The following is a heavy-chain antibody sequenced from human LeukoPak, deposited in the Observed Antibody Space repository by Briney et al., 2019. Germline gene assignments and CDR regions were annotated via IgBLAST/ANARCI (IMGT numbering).Heavy chain of an antibody. V-gene: IGHV1-69*04. CDR1: GGTFSSYT. J-gene: IGHJ4*02. CDR3: AREVSRYGSFDY. D-gene: IGHD3-9*01. Sequence: ASVKVSCKASGGTFSSYTISWVRQAPGQGLEWMGRIIPILGIANYAQKFQGRVTITAHKSTSTAYMELSSLRSEDTAVYYCAREVSRYGSFDYWGQGTLVTVSS. CDR2: IIPILGIA.